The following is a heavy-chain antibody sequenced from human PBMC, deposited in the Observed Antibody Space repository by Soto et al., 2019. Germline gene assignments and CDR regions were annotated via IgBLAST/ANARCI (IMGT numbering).Heavy chain of an antibody. CDR1: GFTFSSYA. J-gene: IGHJ4*02. V-gene: IGHV3-23*01. CDR3: AKDLGIEYSSSDPLY. CDR2: ISGSGGST. D-gene: IGHD6-6*01. Sequence: VGSLRLSCAASGFTFSSYAMSWVRQAPGKGLEWVSAISGSGGSTYYADSVKGRFTISRDNSKNTLYLQMNSLRAEDTAVYYCAKDLGIEYSSSDPLYWGQGTLVTVSS.